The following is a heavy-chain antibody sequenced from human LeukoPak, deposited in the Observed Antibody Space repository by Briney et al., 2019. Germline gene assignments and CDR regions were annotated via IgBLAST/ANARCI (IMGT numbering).Heavy chain of an antibody. Sequence: SGGSLRLSCAASGFTFSTYWMHWVRQAPGEGLEYVSAISSNGGSTYYADSVKGRFTISRDNSKNTLFLQMGSLRVEDMAVYYCARGLRAYYYYGMDVWGQGTTVTVSS. CDR3: ARGLRAYYYYGMDV. J-gene: IGHJ6*02. CDR1: GFTFSTYW. V-gene: IGHV3-64*02. D-gene: IGHD3-3*01. CDR2: ISSNGGST.